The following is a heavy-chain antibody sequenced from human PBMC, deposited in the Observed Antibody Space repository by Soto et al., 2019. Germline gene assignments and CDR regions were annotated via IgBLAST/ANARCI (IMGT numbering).Heavy chain of an antibody. CDR2: INYSGST. Sequence: SETLSLTCTVSGGSISSSSYYWGWIRQPPGKGLEWIGDINYSGSTNYNPSLKSRVTISVDTSKNQFSLKLSSVTAADTAVYYCARGRTGPYPPNFDYWGQGTLVTVSS. CDR1: GGSISSSSYY. J-gene: IGHJ4*02. CDR3: ARGRTGPYPPNFDY. D-gene: IGHD3-9*01. V-gene: IGHV4-39*07.